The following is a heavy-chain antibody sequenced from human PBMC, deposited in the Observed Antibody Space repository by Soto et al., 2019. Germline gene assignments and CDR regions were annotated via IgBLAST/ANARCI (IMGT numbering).Heavy chain of an antibody. D-gene: IGHD3-3*01. Sequence: ASVKVSCKASGVAFSSYAISWVRQAPGQGLEWMGGIIPIFGTANYAQKFQGRVTITADESTSTAYMELSSLRSEDTAVYYCVYDFWSGYYPRVDYWGQGTLVTVSS. J-gene: IGHJ4*02. CDR2: IIPIFGTA. CDR3: VYDFWSGYYPRVDY. CDR1: GVAFSSYA. V-gene: IGHV1-69*13.